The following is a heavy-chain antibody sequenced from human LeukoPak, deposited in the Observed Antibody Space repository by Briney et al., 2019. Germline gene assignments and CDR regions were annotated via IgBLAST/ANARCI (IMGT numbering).Heavy chain of an antibody. CDR1: GFIFSGYS. J-gene: IGHJ4*02. CDR2: ISSSSSSTI. D-gene: IGHD7-27*01. Sequence: GGSLRLSCAASGFIFSGYSMNWVRQAPEKGLEWVSYISSSSSSTIYYADSVKGRFTISRDSAKNSLYLQMNSLRAEDTAVYYCAKDPAGLTGDDFDYWGQGTLVTVSS. V-gene: IGHV3-48*01. CDR3: AKDPAGLTGDDFDY.